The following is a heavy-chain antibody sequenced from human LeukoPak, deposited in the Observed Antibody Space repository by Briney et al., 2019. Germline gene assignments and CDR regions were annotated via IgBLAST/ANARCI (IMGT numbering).Heavy chain of an antibody. D-gene: IGHD7-27*01. V-gene: IGHV3-30-3*01. CDR1: GFTFNTYA. Sequence: GRSLTLSCAASGFTFNTYAMHWVRQAPGKGLEWVAVVSYDGSNKYYADSVQGRFTVSRDNSKNTLYLHMNTLRIEDTAVYYCARDNNWGSTHYWGQGTLVTVSS. CDR2: VSYDGSNK. J-gene: IGHJ4*02. CDR3: ARDNNWGSTHY.